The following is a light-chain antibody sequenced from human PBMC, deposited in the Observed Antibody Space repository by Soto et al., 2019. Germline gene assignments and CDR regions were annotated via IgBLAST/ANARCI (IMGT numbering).Light chain of an antibody. CDR2: KAS. CDR1: QSISRW. J-gene: IGKJ1*01. Sequence: DIQMTQSPSTMSASVGDRVTLTCRASQSISRWLAWYQQKPGKDPKLLIYKASTLKSGVPSRFSGSGSGTEFTLTISSLQPEDCGLYYCKQYDVYSTVGQGTKVAIK. V-gene: IGKV1-5*03. CDR3: KQYDVYST.